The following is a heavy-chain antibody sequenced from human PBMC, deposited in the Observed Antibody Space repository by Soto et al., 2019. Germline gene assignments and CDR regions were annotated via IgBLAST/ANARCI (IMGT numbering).Heavy chain of an antibody. CDR2: ISYDGSNK. Sequence: QVQLVESGGGVVQPGRSLRLSCAASGFTFSSYGMHWVRQAPGKGLEWVAVISYDGSNKYYADSVKGRFTISRDNSKNTLYLQMNSLRAEDTAVYYCAKDWGWAIAAHYYYGMDVW. CDR1: GFTFSSYG. J-gene: IGHJ6*01. D-gene: IGHD6-13*01. V-gene: IGHV3-30*18. CDR3: AKDWGWAIAAHYYYGMDV.